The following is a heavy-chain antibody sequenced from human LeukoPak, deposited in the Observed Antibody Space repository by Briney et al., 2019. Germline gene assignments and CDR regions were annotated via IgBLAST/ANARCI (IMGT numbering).Heavy chain of an antibody. CDR1: GGSFSGYY. D-gene: IGHD6-13*01. CDR2: INHSGST. V-gene: IGHV4-34*01. J-gene: IGHJ4*02. CDR3: ARNSWYPYYFDY. Sequence: PSETLSLTCAVYGGSFSGYYWSWIRQPPGKGLEWIGKINHSGSTNYNPSLKSRVTISVDTSKNQFSLKLSSVTAADTAVYYCARNSWYPYYFDYWGQGTLVTVSS.